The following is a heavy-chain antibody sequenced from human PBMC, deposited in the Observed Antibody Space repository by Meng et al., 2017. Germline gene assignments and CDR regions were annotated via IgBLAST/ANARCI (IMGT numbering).Heavy chain of an antibody. CDR2: IKRNRDGGTI. D-gene: IGHD6-13*01. J-gene: IGHJ4*02. CDR1: GLRFTDAW. CDR3: ATGAAAADH. Sequence: EGELVEVGGGLVKPGGSLRLSCVASGLRFTDAWMSWVRQAPGKGLEWVGRIKRNRDGGTIDYAARVKGRFTISRDESKNTLYLQMDSLITEDTAVYFCATGAAAADHWGQGTLVTVSS. V-gene: IGHV3-15*01.